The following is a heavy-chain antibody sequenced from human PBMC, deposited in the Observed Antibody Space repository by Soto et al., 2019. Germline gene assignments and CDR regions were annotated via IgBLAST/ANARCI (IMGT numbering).Heavy chain of an antibody. J-gene: IGHJ5*02. Sequence: PGGSLRLSCAASGFTFSNYGMHWVRQAPGKGLEWVAVISYDGINKFYADSVKGRFTISRDNSKSMLYLQMNSLRAEDTAVYYCAKVPDSSGWYYWFDPWGQGTLVTVSS. D-gene: IGHD6-19*01. CDR1: GFTFSNYG. V-gene: IGHV3-30*18. CDR3: AKVPDSSGWYYWFDP. CDR2: ISYDGINK.